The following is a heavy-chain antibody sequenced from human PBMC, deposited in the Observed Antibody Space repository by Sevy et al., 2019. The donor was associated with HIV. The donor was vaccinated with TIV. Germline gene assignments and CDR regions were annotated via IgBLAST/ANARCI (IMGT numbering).Heavy chain of an antibody. V-gene: IGHV3-23*01. Sequence: GGSLRLSCAASGFTVSNNYISWVRQAPGKGLEWVSTISGSGYATYYADSVKGRFIISRDTSRNSLYLQMNSLRVEDSAVYFCAKDRVTVFGVVVTFDSWGQGTLVTVSS. CDR2: ISGSGYAT. CDR3: AKDRVTVFGVVVTFDS. D-gene: IGHD3-3*01. CDR1: GFTVSNNY. J-gene: IGHJ4*02.